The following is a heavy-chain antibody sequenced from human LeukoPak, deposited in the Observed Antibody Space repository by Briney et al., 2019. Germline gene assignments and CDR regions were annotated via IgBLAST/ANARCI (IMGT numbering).Heavy chain of an antibody. Sequence: SETLSLTCAVYGGSFSGYYWSWIRQPPGKGLEWIGEINHSGSTNYNPSLKSRVTISVDTSKNQFSLKLSSVTAADMAVYYCARAGYCSSTSCYEYYFDYWGQGTLVTVSS. J-gene: IGHJ4*02. D-gene: IGHD2-2*01. CDR2: INHSGST. CDR3: ARAGYCSSTSCYEYYFDY. V-gene: IGHV4-34*01. CDR1: GGSFSGYY.